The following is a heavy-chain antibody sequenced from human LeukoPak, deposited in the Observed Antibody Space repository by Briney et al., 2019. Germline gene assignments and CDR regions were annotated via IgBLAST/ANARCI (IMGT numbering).Heavy chain of an antibody. V-gene: IGHV4-59*08. D-gene: IGHD2-15*01. Sequence: SETLSLTCTVSGGSISSYYWSWIRQPPGKGLEWIGYIYYSGSTNYNPSLKSRVTISVDTSKNQFSLKLRSVTAADTAVYYCARQGRDGFYWGQGTLVTVSS. CDR1: GGSISSYY. CDR3: ARQGRDGFY. J-gene: IGHJ4*02. CDR2: IYYSGST.